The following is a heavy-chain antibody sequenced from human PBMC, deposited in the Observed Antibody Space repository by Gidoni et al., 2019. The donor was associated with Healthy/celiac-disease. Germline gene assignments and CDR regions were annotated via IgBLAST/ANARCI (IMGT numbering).Heavy chain of an antibody. CDR1: GFTFSSYA. CDR3: ARDLGGMGATTFAFDI. J-gene: IGHJ3*02. Sequence: QVQLVASGGGVVQPGRCLRLSCAASGFTFSSYAMHWVRQAPGKGLEWVAVISYDGSNKYYADSVKGRFTISRDNSKNTLYLQMNSLRAEDTAVYYCARDLGGMGATTFAFDIWGQGTMVTVSS. V-gene: IGHV3-30-3*01. D-gene: IGHD1-26*01. CDR2: ISYDGSNK.